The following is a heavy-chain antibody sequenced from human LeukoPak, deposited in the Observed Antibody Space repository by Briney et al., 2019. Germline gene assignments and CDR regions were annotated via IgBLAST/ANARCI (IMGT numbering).Heavy chain of an antibody. V-gene: IGHV5-51*01. CDR1: GHSFTNYW. D-gene: IGHD5-12*01. Sequence: GESLKISCKDSGHSFTNYWFGWVRQMPGKGLEWMGIIYPRDSDTRYSPSFEGQVTISADESISTAYLQWSSLKASDTAMYYCARLKGYSGYVPLDYWGQGTLVTVSS. CDR2: IYPRDSDT. CDR3: ARLKGYSGYVPLDY. J-gene: IGHJ4*02.